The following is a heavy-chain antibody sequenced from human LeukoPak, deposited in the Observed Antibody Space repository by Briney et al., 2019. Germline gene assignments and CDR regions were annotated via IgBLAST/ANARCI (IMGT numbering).Heavy chain of an antibody. CDR3: ARGQGGVIITFGGVIVFDY. V-gene: IGHV3-23*01. CDR1: GFTFSIYA. D-gene: IGHD3-16*02. Sequence: AGGSLRLACAASGFTFSIYAMGWVRQAPGKGLEWVSAISGSGGTTYYADSVKGRFTVSRDNSMNTLYLQMNTLRAEDTAEFYCARGQGGVIITFGGVIVFDYWGQGTVVRLPS. CDR2: ISGSGGTT. J-gene: IGHJ4*02.